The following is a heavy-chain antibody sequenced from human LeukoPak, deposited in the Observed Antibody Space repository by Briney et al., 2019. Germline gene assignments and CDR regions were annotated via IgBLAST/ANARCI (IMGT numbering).Heavy chain of an antibody. D-gene: IGHD3-16*01. V-gene: IGHV3-48*04. CDR3: ARVPQFTAPYAFDI. J-gene: IGHJ3*02. CDR1: GFTFSSYS. Sequence: PGGSLRLSCAASGFTFSSYSMNWVRQAPGKGLEWVSYISSSSSTIYYADSVKGRFTISRDNAKNSLYLQMNSLRAEDTAVYYCARVPQFTAPYAFDIWGQGTMVTVSS. CDR2: ISSSSSTI.